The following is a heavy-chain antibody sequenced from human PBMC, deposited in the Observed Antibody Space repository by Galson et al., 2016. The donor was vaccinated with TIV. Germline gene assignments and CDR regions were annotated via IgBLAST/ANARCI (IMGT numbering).Heavy chain of an antibody. V-gene: IGHV3-30-3*01. CDR1: GFTFSGYA. CDR3: VRDGVCPTYCIISTCSRGVYGMGG. CDR2: ISYEGSNN. D-gene: IGHD2-2*01. Sequence: SLRLSCAASGFTFSGYAMHWVRQAPGKGLEWVAVISYEGSNNFYADSVKGRFTVSRDNSSNTLYLQMNSLRAEDTAAYSCVRDGVCPTYCIISTCSRGVYGMGGWGQGTTVTVS. J-gene: IGHJ6*02.